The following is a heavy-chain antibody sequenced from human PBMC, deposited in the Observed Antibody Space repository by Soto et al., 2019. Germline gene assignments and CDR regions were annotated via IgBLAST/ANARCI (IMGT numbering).Heavy chain of an antibody. D-gene: IGHD6-25*01. Sequence: EVQLEESGGDLVQPGGSLRLSCAASGFTLSAYWMTWVRQAPGKGLEWVANINRDGSKKSYLDSVRGRFTISRDNVGNSLYLQMDSRRADDTALYYCARDVTPGSSGLYLDAVDIWGQGTMVTVSS. CDR1: GFTLSAYW. V-gene: IGHV3-7*05. CDR2: INRDGSKK. CDR3: ARDVTPGSSGLYLDAVDI. J-gene: IGHJ3*02.